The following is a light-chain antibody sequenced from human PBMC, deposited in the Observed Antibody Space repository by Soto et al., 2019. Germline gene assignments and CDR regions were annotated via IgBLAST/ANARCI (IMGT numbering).Light chain of an antibody. Sequence: EIVLTHSPGTLSLSPGERATLYCRASQSVSSSYLAWYQQKPGQAPRLLIYGASSRATGIPDRFSGSGSGTDFTLTISRLEPEDFAVYYCQQYGSSPLTFGPGTKVDIK. J-gene: IGKJ3*01. CDR2: GAS. V-gene: IGKV3-20*01. CDR3: QQYGSSPLT. CDR1: QSVSSSY.